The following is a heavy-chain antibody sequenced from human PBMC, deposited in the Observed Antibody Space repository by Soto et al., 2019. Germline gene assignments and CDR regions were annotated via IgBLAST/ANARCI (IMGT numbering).Heavy chain of an antibody. CDR1: GFTFSTYS. J-gene: IGHJ4*02. V-gene: IGHV3-48*02. CDR2: ISSSGGTI. D-gene: IGHD2-15*01. Sequence: EVQLVESGGGLVQPGGSVRLSCEASGFTFSTYSMNWVRQAPGKGLEWVSFISSSGGTIYYADSVKGRFTISRDNAKNSLYLQMNSLSDEDTAVYYCAILSVRYCSGGSCSQLDYWGQGTLVTVSS. CDR3: AILSVRYCSGGSCSQLDY.